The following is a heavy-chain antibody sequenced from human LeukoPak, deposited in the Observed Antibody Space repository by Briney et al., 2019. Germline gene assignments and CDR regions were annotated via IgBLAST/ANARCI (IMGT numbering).Heavy chain of an antibody. CDR2: IRYDGSNK. D-gene: IGHD6-19*01. CDR3: AKDGGSGWSYYFDY. J-gene: IGHJ4*02. CDR1: GFTFSSYG. Sequence: GGSLRLSCAASGFTFSSYGMHWVRQAPGKGLEWVAFIRYDGSNKYYADSVKGRFTISRDNPKNTLYLQMNSLRAEDTAVYYCAKDGGSGWSYYFDYWGQGTLVTVSS. V-gene: IGHV3-30*02.